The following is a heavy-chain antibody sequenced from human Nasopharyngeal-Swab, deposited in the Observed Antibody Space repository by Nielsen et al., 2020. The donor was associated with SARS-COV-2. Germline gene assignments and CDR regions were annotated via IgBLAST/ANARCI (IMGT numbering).Heavy chain of an antibody. V-gene: IGHV1-24*01. CDR3: ATGPVLRYFDWFDP. CDR2: FDPEDGET. D-gene: IGHD3-9*01. Sequence: ASVKVSCKVSGYTLTELSMHWVRQAPGKGLEWMGGFDPEDGETIYAQKFKGRVTMTEDTSTDTAYMELSSLRSEDTAVYYCATGPVLRYFDWFDPWGQGTLVTVSS. CDR1: GYTLTELS. J-gene: IGHJ5*02.